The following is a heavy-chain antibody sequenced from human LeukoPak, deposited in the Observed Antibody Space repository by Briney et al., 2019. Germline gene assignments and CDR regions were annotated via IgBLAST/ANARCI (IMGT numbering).Heavy chain of an antibody. Sequence: GGSLRLSCAASGFTVSSNYMSWVRQAPGKGLEWVSVIYSGGSTYYADSVKGRFTISRDNSKNTLRLQMNSLRAEDTAVYYCAREGSGSYYDFWSGYSGYYGMDVRGQGTTVTVSS. D-gene: IGHD3-3*01. CDR2: IYSGGST. J-gene: IGHJ6*02. CDR1: GFTVSSNY. CDR3: AREGSGSYYDFWSGYSGYYGMDV. V-gene: IGHV3-53*01.